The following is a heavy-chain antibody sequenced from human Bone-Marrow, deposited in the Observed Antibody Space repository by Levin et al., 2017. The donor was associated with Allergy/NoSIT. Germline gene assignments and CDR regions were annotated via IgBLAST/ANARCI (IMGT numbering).Heavy chain of an antibody. Sequence: PGGSLRLSCAASGFTFSSYWMSWVRQAPGKGLEWVANIKQDGSEKYYVDSVKGRFTISRDNAKNSLYLQMNSLRAEDTAVYYCARKIYDILTGYSDYWGQGTLVTVSS. CDR2: IKQDGSEK. CDR3: ARKIYDILTGYSDY. V-gene: IGHV3-7*01. D-gene: IGHD3-9*01. CDR1: GFTFSSYW. J-gene: IGHJ4*02.